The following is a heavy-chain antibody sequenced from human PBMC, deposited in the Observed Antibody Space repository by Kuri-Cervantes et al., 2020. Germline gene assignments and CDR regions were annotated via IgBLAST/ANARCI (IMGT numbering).Heavy chain of an antibody. CDR1: GGSFSGYY. D-gene: IGHD5-18*01. V-gene: IGHV4-34*01. J-gene: IGHJ4*02. CDR3: ARAYSYGSYYFDY. CDR2: INHSGST. Sequence: SETLSLTCAVYGGSFSGYYWSWIRQPPGKGLEWIGEINHSGSTNYNPSLKSRVTISVDTSKNQFSLRLSSVTAADTAVYYCARAYSYGSYYFDYWGQGTLVTVSS.